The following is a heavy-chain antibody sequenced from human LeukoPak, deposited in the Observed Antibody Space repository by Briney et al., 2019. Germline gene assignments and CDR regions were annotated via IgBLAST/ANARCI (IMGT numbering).Heavy chain of an antibody. V-gene: IGHV3-49*03. J-gene: IGHJ6*03. CDR1: GFTFGDYA. CDR3: TSNHVDTAMVLDHYYYYYTDV. D-gene: IGHD5-18*01. Sequence: GGSLRLSCTASGFTFGDYAMSWFRQAPGKGLEWVGFIRSKAYGGTTEYAASVKGRFTISRDDSKSIAYLQMNSLKTEDTAVYYCTSNHVDTAMVLDHYYYYYTDVWGKGTTVTVSS. CDR2: IRSKAYGGTT.